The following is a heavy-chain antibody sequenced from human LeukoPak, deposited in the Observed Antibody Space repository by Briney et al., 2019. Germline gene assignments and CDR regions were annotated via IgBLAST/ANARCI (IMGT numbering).Heavy chain of an antibody. Sequence: SETLSLTCAVYGGSFSGYYWSWIRQPPGKGLEWIGEINHSGSTNYNPSLKSRVTISVDTSKNQFSLKLSSVTAADTAVYYCARHGYCSSTSCYVRRRTFDYWGQGTLVTVSS. CDR3: ARHGYCSSTSCYVRRRTFDY. J-gene: IGHJ4*02. V-gene: IGHV4-34*01. D-gene: IGHD2-2*03. CDR2: INHSGST. CDR1: GGSFSGYY.